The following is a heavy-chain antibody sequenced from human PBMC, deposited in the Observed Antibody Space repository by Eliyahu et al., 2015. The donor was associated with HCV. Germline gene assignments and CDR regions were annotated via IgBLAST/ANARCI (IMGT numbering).Heavy chain of an antibody. CDR1: GFTFXDSY. Sequence: QVLLVQSGGGLVEPGGSLRLSXEVGGFTFXDSYMAWIRQAPGKGLEGVSSISGDGSYTNYADSVRGRFTISRDNTKFSLYLEMISLRVEDTAVYFCARDLAVAGTVRDYFDYWGQGSPVTVSS. CDR2: ISGDGSYT. CDR3: ARDLAVAGTVRDYFDY. V-gene: IGHV3-11*06. D-gene: IGHD6-19*01. J-gene: IGHJ4*02.